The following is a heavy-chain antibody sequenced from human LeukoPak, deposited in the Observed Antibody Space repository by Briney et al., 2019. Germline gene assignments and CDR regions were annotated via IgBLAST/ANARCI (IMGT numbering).Heavy chain of an antibody. D-gene: IGHD6-13*01. V-gene: IGHV3-30*18. CDR2: ISYDGSNK. J-gene: IGHJ4*02. CDR1: GFTFSSYG. CDR3: AKDIAAAGTSFDY. Sequence: GGSLRLSCAASGFTFSSYGMHWVRQAPGKGLEWVAVISYDGSNKYYADSVKGRFTISRGNSKNTLYLQMNSLRAEDTAVYYCAKDIAAAGTSFDYWGQGTLVTVSS.